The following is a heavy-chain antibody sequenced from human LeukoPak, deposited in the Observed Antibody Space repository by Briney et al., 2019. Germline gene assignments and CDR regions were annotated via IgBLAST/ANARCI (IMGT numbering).Heavy chain of an antibody. CDR2: MEPKSGGT. CDR1: GYTFTHYY. D-gene: IGHD1-26*01. Sequence: ASVKVSCKSSGYTFTHYYLHWVRQAPGQGLEWMGWMEPKSGGTKYAEKFQGRVTMTRDTSIGTAYMELSSLRSDDTASYYCARDGESSGSDDFDYWGQGTLVTVSS. CDR3: ARDGESSGSDDFDY. V-gene: IGHV1-2*02. J-gene: IGHJ4*02.